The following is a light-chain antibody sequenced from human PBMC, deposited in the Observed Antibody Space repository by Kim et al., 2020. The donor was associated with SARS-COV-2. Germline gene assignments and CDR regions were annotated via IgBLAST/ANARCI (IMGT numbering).Light chain of an antibody. J-gene: IGKJ4*01. V-gene: IGKV4-1*01. CDR1: QSVLYTSNNMNY. CDR2: WSS. Sequence: DIVMTQSPDSLAVSLGERATINCKSSQSVLYTSNNMNYLAWYQQKPGQPPKLLIYWSSTRESGVPDRFSGSGSGTALTLTISSLQAEDVAVYYCQQYYSTPLTFGGGTKVDIK. CDR3: QQYYSTPLT.